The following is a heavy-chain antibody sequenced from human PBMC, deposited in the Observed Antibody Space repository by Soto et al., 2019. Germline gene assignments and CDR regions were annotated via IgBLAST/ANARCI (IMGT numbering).Heavy chain of an antibody. V-gene: IGHV2-70*01. CDR2: IDWDDDK. CDR1: GFSLSTSGMC. Sequence: SGPTLVNPTQTLTLTCTFSGFSLSTSGMCVSWIRQPPGKALEWLALIDWDDDKYYSTSLKTRLTISKDTSKNQVVLTMTNMDPVDTATYYCARIPYYYDSRDYCYGMDVWGQGTTVTVSS. D-gene: IGHD3-22*01. J-gene: IGHJ6*02. CDR3: ARIPYYYDSRDYCYGMDV.